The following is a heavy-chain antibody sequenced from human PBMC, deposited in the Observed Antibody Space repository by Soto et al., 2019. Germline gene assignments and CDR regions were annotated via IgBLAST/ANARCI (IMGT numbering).Heavy chain of an antibody. Sequence: QITLKESGPTLVKPTQTLTLTCTFSGFSLSTSGVGVGWIRQPPGKALEWLALIYLDDDKRYSPSLKSRLTITKDTSKNLVVLTMTNMDPVDTATYYCAHSLIGYYYDSSGSNWFDPWGQGTLVTVSS. CDR2: IYLDDDK. CDR1: GFSLSTSGVG. D-gene: IGHD3-22*01. CDR3: AHSLIGYYYDSSGSNWFDP. J-gene: IGHJ5*02. V-gene: IGHV2-5*02.